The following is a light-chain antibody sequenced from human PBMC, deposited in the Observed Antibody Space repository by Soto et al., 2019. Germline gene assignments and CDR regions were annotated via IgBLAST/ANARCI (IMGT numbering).Light chain of an antibody. J-gene: IGKJ1*01. V-gene: IGKV3-20*01. Sequence: EIVLTQSPYTLSLSPGERATLSCRASQSVSTNSLAWYQQKPGQAPRLLISGASNRATGTPDRFSGSGSGTDFTLTITSLEPEDFAVFYCHQYGISPPTFGQGTKV. CDR2: GAS. CDR1: QSVSTNS. CDR3: HQYGISPPT.